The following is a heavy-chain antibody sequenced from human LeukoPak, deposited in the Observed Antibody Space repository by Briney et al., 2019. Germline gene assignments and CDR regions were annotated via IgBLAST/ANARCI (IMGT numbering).Heavy chain of an antibody. Sequence: PGGSLRLSCAASGFTFSSYSMNWVRQAPGKGLEWVSSISSSSSYIYYADSVKGRFTISRDNAKNSLYLQMNSLRAEDTAVCYCAGGYYYDSSGSEAFDIWGQGTMVTVSS. CDR1: GFTFSSYS. CDR3: AGGYYYDSSGSEAFDI. J-gene: IGHJ3*02. D-gene: IGHD3-22*01. V-gene: IGHV3-21*01. CDR2: ISSSSSYI.